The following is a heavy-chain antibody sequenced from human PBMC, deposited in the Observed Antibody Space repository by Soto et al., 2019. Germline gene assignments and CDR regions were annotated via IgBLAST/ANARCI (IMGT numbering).Heavy chain of an antibody. CDR2: IYHSGST. J-gene: IGHJ5*02. Sequence: SETLSLTCAVSGDSISRSYWWSWVRQFPGKGLEWIGEIYHSGSTIYNPSLQSRVTLSVDKSKNEFSLKMSSVTAADTAVYYCARSVDPWGQGTLVTAPQ. CDR1: GDSISRSYW. V-gene: IGHV4-4*02. CDR3: ARSVDP.